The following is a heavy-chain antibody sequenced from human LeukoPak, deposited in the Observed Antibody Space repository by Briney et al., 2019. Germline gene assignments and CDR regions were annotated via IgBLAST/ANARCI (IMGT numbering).Heavy chain of an antibody. D-gene: IGHD6-13*01. V-gene: IGHV1-69*06. J-gene: IGHJ6*04. CDR1: GATFSSYA. CDR2: IIPIFGTA. CDR3: ARPDSSSYLSYGMDV. Sequence: ASVKVSCKASGATFSSYAISRVRQAPGQGLEWMGGIIPIFGTANYAQKFQGRVTITADKSTSTAYMELSSLRSEDTAVYYCARPDSSSYLSYGMDVWGKGTTVTVSS.